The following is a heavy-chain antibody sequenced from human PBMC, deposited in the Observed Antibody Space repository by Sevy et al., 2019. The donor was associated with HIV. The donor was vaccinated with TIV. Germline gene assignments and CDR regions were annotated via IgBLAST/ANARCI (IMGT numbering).Heavy chain of an antibody. V-gene: IGHV4-30-4*01. CDR2: IYYSGST. J-gene: IGHJ3*02. D-gene: IGHD3-22*01. CDR1: GGSISSGDYY. CDR3: ARGGNYYDSSGSAALGAFDI. Sequence: SETLSLTCTVSGGSISSGDYYWSWIRQPPGKGLEWIGYIYYSGSTYYNPSLKSRVTMSVDTSKNQFSLKLSSVTAADTAVYYCARGGNYYDSSGSAALGAFDIWGQGTMVTVSS.